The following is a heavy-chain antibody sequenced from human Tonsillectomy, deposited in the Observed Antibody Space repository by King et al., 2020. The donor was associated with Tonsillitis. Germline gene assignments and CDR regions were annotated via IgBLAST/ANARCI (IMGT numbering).Heavy chain of an antibody. CDR2: IKQEGSER. Sequence: VQLVESGGGLVQPGGSLRLSCAASGFTFSSYWMSWVRQAPGKGLEWVANIKQEGSERYYMDSVKGRFTISRDNAKDSLYLQMNSRGAEDTAIYYCAKDSAMDPFDYWGQGTLVTVSS. CDR3: AKDSAMDPFDY. J-gene: IGHJ4*02. CDR1: GFTFSSYW. V-gene: IGHV3-7*03. D-gene: IGHD2-15*01.